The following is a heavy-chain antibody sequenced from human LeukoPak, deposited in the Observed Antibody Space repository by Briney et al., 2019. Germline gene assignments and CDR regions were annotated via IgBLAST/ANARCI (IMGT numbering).Heavy chain of an antibody. CDR2: IYPGDSDT. J-gene: IGHJ4*02. CDR1: GYSFTSYW. V-gene: IGHV5-51*01. Sequence: GESLKISCKGSGYSFTSYWIGWVRQMPGKGLEWMGIIYPGDSDTKYSPSFQGQVTMSADKSSSTAYLEWSSLKASDTAMYYCAIRYSGSYNGYWGQGTLVTVSS. D-gene: IGHD1-26*01. CDR3: AIRYSGSYNGY.